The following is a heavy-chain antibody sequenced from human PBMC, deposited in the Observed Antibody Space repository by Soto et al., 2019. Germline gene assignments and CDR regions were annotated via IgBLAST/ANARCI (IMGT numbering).Heavy chain of an antibody. Sequence: AETLSITCTFSVGSISIYYWSWIRQPAGKGLEWIGLIYTSGSTNYNPSLKSRVTMSVDTSKNQFSLKLSSVTAADTAVYYCARACSSNSCYDVFDYWGQGTLVTVSS. V-gene: IGHV4-4*07. CDR2: IYTSGST. CDR3: ARACSSNSCYDVFDY. D-gene: IGHD2-2*01. CDR1: VGSISIYY. J-gene: IGHJ4*02.